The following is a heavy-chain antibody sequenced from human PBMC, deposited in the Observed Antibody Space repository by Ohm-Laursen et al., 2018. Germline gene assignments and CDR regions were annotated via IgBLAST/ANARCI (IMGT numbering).Heavy chain of an antibody. CDR1: GGSISSYY. D-gene: IGHD5-18*01. CDR2: INHSRST. J-gene: IGHJ4*02. V-gene: IGHV4-34*01. Sequence: SDTLSLTCPVSGGSISSYYWSWIRQPPGKGLEWIGEINHSRSTKYNSSFKSRVTISVDTSKNQFSLKLTSVTAADTAVYYCAREAMASEYYFDYWGQGTLVTVSS. CDR3: AREAMASEYYFDY.